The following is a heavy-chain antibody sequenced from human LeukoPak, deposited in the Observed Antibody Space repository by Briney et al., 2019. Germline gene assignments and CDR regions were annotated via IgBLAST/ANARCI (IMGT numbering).Heavy chain of an antibody. J-gene: IGHJ5*02. Sequence: ASVKVSCKASGYTFTDYYMHWVRQAPEQGLEWMGGINPNSGDTNYARKFQGRVTMARDTPISTAYMELRRLTSDDTAVYYCARGTAVSGRFDPWGQGTLVSVS. CDR3: ARGTAVSGRFDP. CDR2: INPNSGDT. V-gene: IGHV1-2*02. D-gene: IGHD6-19*01. CDR1: GYTFTDYY.